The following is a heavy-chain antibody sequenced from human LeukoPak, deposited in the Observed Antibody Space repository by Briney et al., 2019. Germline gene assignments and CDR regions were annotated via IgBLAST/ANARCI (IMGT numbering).Heavy chain of an antibody. CDR1: GGSISSYY. Sequence: PSETLSLTCTVSGGSISSYYWSWIRQPPGKGLEWIGYIYYSGSTNYNPSLKSRVTISVDTSKNQFSLKLSSVTAADTAVYYCAREAGDLINYWGQGTLVTVSS. J-gene: IGHJ4*02. D-gene: IGHD3-10*01. CDR2: IYYSGST. CDR3: AREAGDLINY. V-gene: IGHV4-59*12.